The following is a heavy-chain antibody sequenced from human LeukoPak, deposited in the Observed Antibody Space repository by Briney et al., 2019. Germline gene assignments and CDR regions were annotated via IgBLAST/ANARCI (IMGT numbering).Heavy chain of an antibody. CDR1: GYTFTSYA. CDR3: AREVTTVTFFDY. Sequence: ASVKVSCKASGYTFTSYAMHWVRQAPGQRLEWMGWINAGNGNTKYSQKFQGRVTITRDTSASTAYMELSSLRSEDTAVYYCAREVTTVTFFDYWGQETLVTVSS. CDR2: INAGNGNT. J-gene: IGHJ4*02. D-gene: IGHD4-17*01. V-gene: IGHV1-3*01.